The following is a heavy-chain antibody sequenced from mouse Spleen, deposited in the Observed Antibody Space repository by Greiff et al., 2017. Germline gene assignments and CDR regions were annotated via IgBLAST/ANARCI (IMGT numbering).Heavy chain of an antibody. CDR2: IYPRSGNT. V-gene: IGHV1-81*01. Sequence: VQLQQSGAELARPGASVKLSCKASGYTFTNYGMSWVKQRPGQGLEWIGEIYPRSGNTYYNEKFKGKATLTADKSSSTAYMELRSLTSEDSAVYFCARPYVYDYYAMDYWGQGTSVTVSS. D-gene: IGHD2-2*01. CDR1: GYTFTNYG. CDR3: ARPYVYDYYAMDY. J-gene: IGHJ4*01.